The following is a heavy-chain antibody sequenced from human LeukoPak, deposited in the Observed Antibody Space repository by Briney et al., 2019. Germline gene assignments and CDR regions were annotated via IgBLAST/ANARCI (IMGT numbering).Heavy chain of an antibody. J-gene: IGHJ4*02. D-gene: IGHD3-10*01. CDR2: IDTRGST. Sequence: SETLSLTCTVSGGSISSYYWSWIRQPAGKGLEWIGRIDTRGSTNYNPSLKSRVTISVDKSKNQFSLKLSSVTAADTAVYYCARDYYGSGSYDYWGQGTLVTVSS. CDR3: ARDYYGSGSYDY. CDR1: GGSISSYY. V-gene: IGHV4-4*07.